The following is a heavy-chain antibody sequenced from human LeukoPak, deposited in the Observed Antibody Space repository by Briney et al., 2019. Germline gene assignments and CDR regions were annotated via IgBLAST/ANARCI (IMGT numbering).Heavy chain of an antibody. J-gene: IGHJ6*03. D-gene: IGHD3-10*01. CDR3: TTQTDRAYGSGSPWDYYYYYYMDV. CDR1: GYTFSNAW. V-gene: IGHV3-15*01. Sequence: GGSLRLSCEVSGYTFSNAWMSRVRQAPGKGLEWVGRIKSKTDGGTTDYAAPVKGRFTISRDDSKNTLYLQMNSLKTEDTAVYYCTTQTDRAYGSGSPWDYYYYYYMDVWGKGTTVTVSS. CDR2: IKSKTDGGTT.